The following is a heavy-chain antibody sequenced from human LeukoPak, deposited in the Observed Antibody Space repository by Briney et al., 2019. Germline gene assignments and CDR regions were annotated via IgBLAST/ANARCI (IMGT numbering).Heavy chain of an antibody. CDR1: GYTFTGYY. CDR3: ARFGCSSTSCHYVY. V-gene: IGHV1-2*02. CDR2: INPNSGGT. J-gene: IGHJ4*02. Sequence: ASVKVSCKASGYTFTGYYMHWVRQAPGQGLEWMGWINPNSGGTNYAQKFQGRVTMTRDTSISTAYMELSRLRSDDTAVYYCARFGCSSTSCHYVYWGQGTLVTVSS. D-gene: IGHD2-2*01.